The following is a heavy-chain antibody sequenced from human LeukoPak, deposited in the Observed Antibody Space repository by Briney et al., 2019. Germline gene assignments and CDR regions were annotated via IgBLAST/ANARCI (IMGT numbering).Heavy chain of an antibody. CDR2: MSPSGSS. V-gene: IGHV4-34*01. CDR3: ARGRQDVNMILVVMAGVSYYLDV. Sequence: SETLSLTCAVYGGSFSDYSWTWIRQTPGKGLEWIGEMSPSGSSNYNPSLKSRVTISVDTSKNQFSLKLRSVTAADTAVYYCARGRQDVNMILVVMAGVSYYLDVWSKGTTVTVS. CDR1: GGSFSDYS. D-gene: IGHD3-22*01. J-gene: IGHJ6*03.